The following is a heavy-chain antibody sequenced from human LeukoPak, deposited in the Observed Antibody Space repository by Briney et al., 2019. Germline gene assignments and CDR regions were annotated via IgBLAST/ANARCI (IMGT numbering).Heavy chain of an antibody. V-gene: IGHV3-15*06. CDR3: SPDLSIILTRIMIDY. CDR1: GFAFSTAW. Sequence: PGGSLRLSCAASGFAFSTAWMNWFRQAPGKGLEWVGRIRSEGDGGTATYAAPVRDRLTISRDDSKNTLYLQMNGLKTEDTAVYYCSPDLSIILTRIMIDYWGQGTLVTVSS. D-gene: IGHD6-6*01. J-gene: IGHJ4*02. CDR2: IRSEGDGGTA.